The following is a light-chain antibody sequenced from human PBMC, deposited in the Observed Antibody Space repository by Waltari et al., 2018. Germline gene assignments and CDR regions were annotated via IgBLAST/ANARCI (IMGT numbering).Light chain of an antibody. V-gene: IGKV1-33*01. J-gene: IGKJ4*01. CDR3: QQYANPPLT. CDR1: QDIRKN. Sequence: DIQMTQSPSSLSASVGDRVTITCQASQDIRKNLNWFQQKPGKAPQVLIFDASNSQAAVPSRFSGNGSGTDFAFTISSLQPEDIGTYFCQQYANPPLTFGGGTRVEIK. CDR2: DAS.